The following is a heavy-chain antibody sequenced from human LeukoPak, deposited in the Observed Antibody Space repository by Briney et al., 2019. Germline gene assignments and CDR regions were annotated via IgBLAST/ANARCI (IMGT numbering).Heavy chain of an antibody. Sequence: GGSLRLSCAASGFTFSSYAMSWVRQAPGKGLEWVSGINWNGGSTVYADSVKGRFTISRDNPKNSLYLQMSSLRAEDTAFYYCAREGMAGRGLFDCWGQGTLVTVSS. CDR1: GFTFSSYA. CDR2: INWNGGST. V-gene: IGHV3-20*04. CDR3: AREGMAGRGLFDC. D-gene: IGHD5-24*01. J-gene: IGHJ4*02.